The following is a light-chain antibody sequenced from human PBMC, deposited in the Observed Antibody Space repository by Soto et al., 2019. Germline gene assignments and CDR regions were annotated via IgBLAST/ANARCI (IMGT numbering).Light chain of an antibody. CDR2: DDR. Sequence: SYELTQPPSVSVAPGQTASISCGGNNIGSRSVHWYQQKPGQAPVLVVYDDRDRPSGIPERFAGSNSGNTATLTISRVEAGDEADYSCQVWDSTSDHYVFGTGTKVTVL. CDR1: NIGSRS. J-gene: IGLJ1*01. V-gene: IGLV3-21*02. CDR3: QVWDSTSDHYV.